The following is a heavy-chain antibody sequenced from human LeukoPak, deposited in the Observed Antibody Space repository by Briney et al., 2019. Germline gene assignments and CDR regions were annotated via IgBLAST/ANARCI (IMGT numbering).Heavy chain of an antibody. V-gene: IGHV4-59*11. CDR1: GDSINSLDL. CDR2: IYYSGST. J-gene: IGHJ4*02. D-gene: IGHD3-16*01. CDR3: ASYSLGGFDY. Sequence: PSGTLSLTCTVSGDSINSLDLWSWVRQPPGKGLEWIGYIYYSGSTNYNPSLKSRVTISVDTSKNQFSLKLSSVTAADTAVYYCASYSLGGFDYWGQGTLVTVSS.